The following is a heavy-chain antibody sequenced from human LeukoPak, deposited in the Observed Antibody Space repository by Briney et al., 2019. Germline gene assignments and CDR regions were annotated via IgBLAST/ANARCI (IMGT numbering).Heavy chain of an antibody. CDR1: GGTFSSYA. V-gene: IGHV1-2*02. J-gene: IGHJ4*01. CDR2: INPNSGVP. Sequence: ASVKVSCKASGGTFSSYAISWVRQAPGQGLEWMGWINPNSGVPNYAQKFQGRVTLTRDTSISTAYMALSRLRSDDTAVYYCARDPVGGTHYFDYWGQGSLVTVSS. D-gene: IGHD1-26*01. CDR3: ARDPVGGTHYFDY.